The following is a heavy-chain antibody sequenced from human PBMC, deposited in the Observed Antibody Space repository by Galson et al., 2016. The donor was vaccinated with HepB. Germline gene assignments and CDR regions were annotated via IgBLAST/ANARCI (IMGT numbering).Heavy chain of an antibody. CDR3: AVDFWSGYDGMGV. CDR2: ISTTSTTI. Sequence: SLRLSCAASGFTFSSYTMNWVRQAPGKGLEWVSSISTTSTTIYYADSVKGRFTISRDNAKNSLYLQMNSLRAEDTAVYYCAVDFWSGYDGMGVWGQGTTVTVSS. J-gene: IGHJ6*02. CDR1: GFTFSSYT. D-gene: IGHD3-3*01. V-gene: IGHV3-48*01.